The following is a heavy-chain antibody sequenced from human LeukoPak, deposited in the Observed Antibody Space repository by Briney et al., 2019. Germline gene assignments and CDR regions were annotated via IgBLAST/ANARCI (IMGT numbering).Heavy chain of an antibody. J-gene: IGHJ4*02. Sequence: GGSLRLSCAASGFTFSTYGMSWVRQTPGKGLEWVSTFGGSGASVYYADSVKGRFTVSRDNSKNTLYLQMNSLRVEDTAVYYCAKSGPYYYDYWGQGTLVTVSS. CDR2: FGGSGASV. CDR1: GFTFSTYG. CDR3: AKSGPYYYDY. V-gene: IGHV3-23*01. D-gene: IGHD3-10*01.